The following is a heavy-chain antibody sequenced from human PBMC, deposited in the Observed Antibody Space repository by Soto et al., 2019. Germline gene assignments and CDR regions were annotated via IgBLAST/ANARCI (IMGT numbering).Heavy chain of an antibody. D-gene: IGHD3-22*01. Sequence: ASVKVSCKASGYTFTSYAMHWVRQAPGQRLEWMGWINAGNGNTKYSQKFQGRVTITRDTSASTAYMELSSMRSEETAVYYCARGSSPYYYDSSGYLCWFDPWCQGNLVTVSS. CDR2: INAGNGNT. CDR3: ARGSSPYYYDSSGYLCWFDP. V-gene: IGHV1-3*01. J-gene: IGHJ5*02. CDR1: GYTFTSYA.